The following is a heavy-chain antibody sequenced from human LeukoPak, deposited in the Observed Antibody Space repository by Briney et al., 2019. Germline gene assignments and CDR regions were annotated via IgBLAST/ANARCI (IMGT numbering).Heavy chain of an antibody. J-gene: IGHJ4*02. CDR1: GGSISSYY. Sequence: SETLSLTCTVSGGSISSYYWSWIRQPAGKGLEWIGRIYTSGSTNYNPSPKSRVTMSVDTSKNQFSLKLSSVTAADTAVYYCARGTAPYDRSSTSCYDVFFDYWGQGTLVTVSS. V-gene: IGHV4-4*07. CDR2: IYTSGST. D-gene: IGHD2-2*01. CDR3: ARGTAPYDRSSTSCYDVFFDY.